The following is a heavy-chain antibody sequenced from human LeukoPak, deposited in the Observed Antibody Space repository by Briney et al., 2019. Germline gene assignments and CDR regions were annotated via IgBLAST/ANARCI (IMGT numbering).Heavy chain of an antibody. J-gene: IGHJ4*02. CDR2: INPSGGNT. Sequence: GGSLRLSCAGSGFTFSSNPLSWVRQAPGKGLEWVSAINPSGGNTYYADSVRGRFTISRDNSKNTLYLQMNSLRAEDTAVYYCAKSPAGGYSYGPSDYWGQGTLVTVSS. CDR1: GFTFSSNP. D-gene: IGHD5-18*01. CDR3: AKSPAGGYSYGPSDY. V-gene: IGHV3-23*01.